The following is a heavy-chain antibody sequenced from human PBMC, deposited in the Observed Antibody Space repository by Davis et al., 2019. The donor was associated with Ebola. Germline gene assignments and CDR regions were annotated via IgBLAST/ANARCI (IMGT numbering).Heavy chain of an antibody. CDR2: IYYSGST. V-gene: IGHV4-30-4*08. J-gene: IGHJ3*02. Sequence: PSETLSLTCTVSGGSISSGDYYWSWIRQPPGKGLEWIGYIYYSGSTYYNPSLKSRVTISVDTSKNQFSLKLSSVTAADTAVYYCARVSRRGADAFDIWGQGTMVTVSS. CDR1: GGSISSGDYY. D-gene: IGHD6-13*01. CDR3: ARVSRRGADAFDI.